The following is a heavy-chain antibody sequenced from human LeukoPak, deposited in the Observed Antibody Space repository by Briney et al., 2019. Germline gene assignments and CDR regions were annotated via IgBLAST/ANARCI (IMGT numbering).Heavy chain of an antibody. CDR3: ARDSRYSFDY. CDR1: GFTFSGYS. Sequence: GGSLRLSCAASGFTFSGYSMNWVRQAPGEGLEWVSYISSTGNTIAYADSVRGRFTISRDNAKNSLYLQMNSLRDDDTAVYYCARDSRYSFDYWGQGALVTVSS. D-gene: IGHD2-15*01. V-gene: IGHV3-48*02. J-gene: IGHJ4*02. CDR2: ISSTGNTI.